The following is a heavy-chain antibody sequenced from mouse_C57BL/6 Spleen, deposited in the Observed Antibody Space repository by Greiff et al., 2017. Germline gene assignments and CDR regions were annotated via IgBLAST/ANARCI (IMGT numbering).Heavy chain of an antibody. V-gene: IGHV3-6*01. CDR1: GYSITSGYY. CDR2: ISYDGSN. J-gene: IGHJ3*01. D-gene: IGHD3-2*02. Sequence: EVQLVESGPGLVKPSQSLSLTCSVTGYSITSGYYWNWIRQFPGNKLEWMGYISYDGSNNYNPSLKNRISITRDTSKNQFFLKLNSVTTEDTATYYCARVLQAQAFAYWGQGTLVTVSA. CDR3: ARVLQAQAFAY.